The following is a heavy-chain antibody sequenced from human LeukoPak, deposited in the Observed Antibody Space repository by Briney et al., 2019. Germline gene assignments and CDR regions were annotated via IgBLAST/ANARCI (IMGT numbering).Heavy chain of an antibody. J-gene: IGHJ4*02. CDR2: ISWDSGSI. CDR3: AKDAYFLSGYYNY. D-gene: IGHD3-3*01. V-gene: IGHV3-9*01. Sequence: PGGSLRLSCAASGFTFDDYAMHWVRQAPGKGLEWVSGISWDSGSIGYADSVKGRFTISRDNAKNSLYLQMSSLRAEDTALYYCAKDAYFLSGYYNYWGQGTLVTVSS. CDR1: GFTFDDYA.